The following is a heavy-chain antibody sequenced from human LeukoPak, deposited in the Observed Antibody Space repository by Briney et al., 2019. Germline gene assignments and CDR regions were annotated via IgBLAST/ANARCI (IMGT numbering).Heavy chain of an antibody. CDR3: ARSWGSMMVDVFDI. CDR1: GGSISSGGYY. Sequence: SQTLSLTCTVSGGSISSGGYYWSWIRQHPGKGLEWIGYIYYSGSTYYNPSLKSRVTISVDTSKNQFSLKLSSVTAADTAVYYCARSWGSMMVDVFDIWGQGTMVTVSS. V-gene: IGHV4-31*03. D-gene: IGHD3-22*01. CDR2: IYYSGST. J-gene: IGHJ3*02.